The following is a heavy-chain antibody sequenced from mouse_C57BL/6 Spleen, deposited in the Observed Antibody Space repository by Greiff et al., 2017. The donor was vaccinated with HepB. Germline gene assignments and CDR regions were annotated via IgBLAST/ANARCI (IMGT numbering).Heavy chain of an antibody. CDR3: ATYGSSYAMDY. CDR1: GYTFTSYW. Sequence: VQLQQPGAELVKPGASVKMSCKASGYTFTSYWITWVKQRPGQGLEWIGDIYPGSGSTNYNEKFKSKATLTVDTSSSTAYMHLSSLTSEDSAVYYCATYGSSYAMDYWGQGTSVTVSS. J-gene: IGHJ4*01. V-gene: IGHV1-55*01. D-gene: IGHD1-1*01. CDR2: IYPGSGST.